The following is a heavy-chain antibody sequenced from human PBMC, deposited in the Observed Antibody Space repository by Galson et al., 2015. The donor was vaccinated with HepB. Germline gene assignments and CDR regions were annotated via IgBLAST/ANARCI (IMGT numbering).Heavy chain of an antibody. CDR2: FDPEDGET. V-gene: IGHV1-24*01. J-gene: IGHJ3*02. D-gene: IGHD3-10*01. CDR1: GYTLTELS. Sequence: SVKVSCKVSGYTLTELSMHWVRQAPGKGLEWMGGFDPEDGETIYAQKFQGRVTMTEDTSTDTAYMELSSLRSEDTAVYYCATALLWFGEPFDAFDIWGQGTMVTVSS. CDR3: ATALLWFGEPFDAFDI.